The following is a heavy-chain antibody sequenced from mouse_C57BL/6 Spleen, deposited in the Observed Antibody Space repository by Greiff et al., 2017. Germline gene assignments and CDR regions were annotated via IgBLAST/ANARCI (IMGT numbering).Heavy chain of an antibody. J-gene: IGHJ2*01. CDR2: IYPNYGTT. D-gene: IGHD1-1*01. Sequence: LQLQASGPDLVKPGASVHISCKSSGYSFTLYNMNWVKQTNGKRLVWIGVIYPNYGTTSYNEKFKSKATLTGDQSSSTAYMQLNSLTSEDSAVYYCARGYYYGSFDDWGQGTTLTVSS. CDR3: ARGYYYGSFDD. V-gene: IGHV1-39*01. CDR1: GYSFTLYN.